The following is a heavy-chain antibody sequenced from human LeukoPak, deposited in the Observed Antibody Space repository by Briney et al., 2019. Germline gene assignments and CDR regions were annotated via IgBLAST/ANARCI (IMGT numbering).Heavy chain of an antibody. V-gene: IGHV4-4*07. CDR1: SDSFSGTYS. D-gene: IGHD5-18*01. Sequence: SETLSLTCSVSSDSFSGTYSWTWIRQPAGKGPEWIGLIYNSGKTIPNSSLKNRVTMSLDRSKKQFSLKLTSVTAADTAVYYCAKDGVDTAMVIERNGDIDYYYYMDVWGKGTTVTVSS. CDR2: IYNSGKT. J-gene: IGHJ6*03. CDR3: AKDGVDTAMVIERNGDIDYYYYMDV.